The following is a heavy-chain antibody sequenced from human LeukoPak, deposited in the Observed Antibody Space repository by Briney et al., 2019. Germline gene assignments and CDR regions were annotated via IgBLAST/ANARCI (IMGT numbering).Heavy chain of an antibody. CDR2: IIPIFGTA. J-gene: IGHJ5*02. CDR3: ARDGHLYDFWTPNWFDP. CDR1: GYTFTSYG. Sequence: ASVKVSCKASGYTFTSYGISWVRQAPGQGLEWMGGIIPIFGTANYAQKFQGRVTMTTDTSTSTAYMELRSLRSDDTAVYYCARDGHLYDFWTPNWFDPWGQGTLVTVSS. V-gene: IGHV1-18*01. D-gene: IGHD3-3*01.